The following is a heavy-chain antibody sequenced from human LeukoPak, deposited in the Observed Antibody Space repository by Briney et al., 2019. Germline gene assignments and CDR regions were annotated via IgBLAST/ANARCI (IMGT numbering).Heavy chain of an antibody. V-gene: IGHV4-34*01. Sequence: SETLSLTCAVYGGSCSGYSWSWIRQPPGKGLEWIGEINHSGSTYYNPSLKSRVTISVDTSKNQCSLKLSSVTAADTAVYYCTVTTYGNWFDPWGQGTLVTVSS. CDR1: GGSCSGYS. D-gene: IGHD4-17*01. CDR3: TVTTYGNWFDP. CDR2: INHSGST. J-gene: IGHJ5*02.